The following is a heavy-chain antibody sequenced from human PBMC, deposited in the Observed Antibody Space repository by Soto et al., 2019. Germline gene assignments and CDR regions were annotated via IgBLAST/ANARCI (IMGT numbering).Heavy chain of an antibody. CDR1: GGSINSYY. D-gene: IGHD2-15*01. CDR2: IYYSGST. CDR3: ARLEIGPSGGSCYFDD. Sequence: SETLSLTCTVSGGSINSYYWSWILQPPGKGLEWIGYIYYSGSTNYNPSLKSRVTISVDTSKNQFSLKLSSVTAADTAVYYCARLEIGPSGGSCYFDDWGQGTLVTVSS. J-gene: IGHJ4*02. V-gene: IGHV4-59*08.